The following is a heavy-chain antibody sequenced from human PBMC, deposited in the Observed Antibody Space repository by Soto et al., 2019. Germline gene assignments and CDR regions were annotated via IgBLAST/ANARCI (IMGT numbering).Heavy chain of an antibody. Sequence: QVQLVQSGAEVKKPGASVKVSCKASGYTFTGYYMHWVRQAPGQGLEWMGWINPNSGGTNYAQKFQGWVTMTRDTSISTAYMELGRLRSDDTAVYYCARGMDYGAYADNWFDPWGQGTLVTVSS. D-gene: IGHD4-17*01. J-gene: IGHJ5*02. CDR1: GYTFTGYY. V-gene: IGHV1-2*04. CDR3: ARGMDYGAYADNWFDP. CDR2: INPNSGGT.